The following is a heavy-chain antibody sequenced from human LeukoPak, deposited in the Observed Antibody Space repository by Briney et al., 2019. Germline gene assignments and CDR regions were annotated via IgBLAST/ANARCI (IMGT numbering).Heavy chain of an antibody. J-gene: IGHJ5*02. V-gene: IGHV1-8*01. CDR2: MNPNSGNT. Sequence: ASVKVSCKASGYTFTSYDINWVRQATGQGLEWMGWMNPNSGNTGYAQKFQGRVTMTRNTSISTAYMELSSLRSEDTAVYYCARDNTYYYGSGSYPLRDNWFDPWGQGTLVTVSS. D-gene: IGHD3-10*01. CDR3: ARDNTYYYGSGSYPLRDNWFDP. CDR1: GYTFTSYD.